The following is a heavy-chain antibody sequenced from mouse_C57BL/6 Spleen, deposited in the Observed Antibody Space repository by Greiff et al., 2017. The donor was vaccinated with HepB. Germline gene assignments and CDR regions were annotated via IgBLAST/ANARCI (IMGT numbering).Heavy chain of an antibody. D-gene: IGHD2-3*01. J-gene: IGHJ1*03. CDR3: ARSCGYYPWYFDV. CDR2: INPNNGGT. CDR1: GYTFTDYY. Sequence: EVQLQQSGPELVKPGASVKISCKASGYTFTDYYMNWVKQSHGKSLEWIGDINPNNGGTSYNQKFKGKATLTVDKSSSTAYMELRSLTSEDSAVYYCARSCGYYPWYFDVWGTGTTVTVSS. V-gene: IGHV1-26*01.